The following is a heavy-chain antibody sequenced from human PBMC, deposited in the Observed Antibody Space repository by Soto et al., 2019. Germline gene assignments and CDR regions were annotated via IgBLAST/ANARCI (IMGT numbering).Heavy chain of an antibody. Sequence: SETLSLTCAPSGDTISSSNWWTGVRQPPGRGLGWIGEIYHTESTNYNPSLKSRVSMSVDMSKNHFSLTMRAVTAADTAVYYCAAMLGYCKSASCRNHYYYGLDVWGQGTTVTVSS. CDR1: GDTISSSNW. D-gene: IGHD2-2*01. CDR3: AAMLGYCKSASCRNHYYYGLDV. CDR2: IYHTEST. V-gene: IGHV4-4*02. J-gene: IGHJ6*02.